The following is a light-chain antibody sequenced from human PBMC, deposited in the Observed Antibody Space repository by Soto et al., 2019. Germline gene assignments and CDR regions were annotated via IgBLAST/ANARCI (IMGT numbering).Light chain of an antibody. CDR1: QSISSW. Sequence: DIPMTQSPSTLSASVGDRVTITCRASQSISSWLAWYQQKPGKAPKLLIYKASSLESGVPSRFSSSGSGTEFTLTISSLQPDDFATYYCQQYNSSPTFGQGTKVEIK. CDR3: QQYNSSPT. CDR2: KAS. V-gene: IGKV1-5*03. J-gene: IGKJ1*01.